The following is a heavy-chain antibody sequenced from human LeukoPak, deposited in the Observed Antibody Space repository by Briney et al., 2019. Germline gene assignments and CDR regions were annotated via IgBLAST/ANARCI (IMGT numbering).Heavy chain of an antibody. CDR3: ARLDRSTWS. Sequence: PSETLSLTCSVSGGSITRYYWNWIRQPPGKGLEWIGYIYYSGSTNYNPSLKSRVTISVDTSKKQFSPKLNSVTAADTTVYYCARLDRSTWSWGQGTLVTVPS. CDR2: IYYSGST. J-gene: IGHJ4*02. V-gene: IGHV4-59*01. D-gene: IGHD6-13*01. CDR1: GGSITRYY.